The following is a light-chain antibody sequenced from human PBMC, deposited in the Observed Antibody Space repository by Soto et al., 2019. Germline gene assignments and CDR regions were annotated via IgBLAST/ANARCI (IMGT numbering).Light chain of an antibody. Sequence: QSALTQPRSVSGSPGQSVTISCTGTSSDVGAYNYVSWYQQHPGKVPKLMIYDVSRRPSGVPDRFSGSKSGNTASLTISGLQADDEADYYCCSYAGGYTLVFGGGTKVTVL. CDR1: SSDVGAYNY. J-gene: IGLJ3*02. CDR2: DVS. CDR3: CSYAGGYTLV. V-gene: IGLV2-11*01.